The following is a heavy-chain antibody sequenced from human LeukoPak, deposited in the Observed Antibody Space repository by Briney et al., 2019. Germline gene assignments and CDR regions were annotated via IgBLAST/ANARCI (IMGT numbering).Heavy chain of an antibody. CDR1: GRSISSYY. CDR2: IYYSGST. CDR3: ARASIYYGSGGSYDY. V-gene: IGHV4-59*01. J-gene: IGHJ4*02. D-gene: IGHD3-10*01. Sequence: RASETLSLTCTVSGRSISSYYWSWIRQPPGKGLEWIGYIYYSGSTNYNPSLKSRVTISVDTSKNQFSLKLSSVTAADTAVYYCARASIYYGSGGSYDYWGQGTLVTVSS.